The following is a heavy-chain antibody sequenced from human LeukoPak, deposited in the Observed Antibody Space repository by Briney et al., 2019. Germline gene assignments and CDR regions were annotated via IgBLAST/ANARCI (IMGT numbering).Heavy chain of an antibody. J-gene: IGHJ5*02. CDR1: GGTFSSYA. CDR3: ASSKKLRIGGGSWFDP. Sequence: SVKVSCKASGGTFSSYAISWVRQAPGQGLEWMGGIIPIFGTANYAQKFQDRVTITADESTSTAYMELSSLRSEDTAVYYCASSKKLRIGGGSWFDPWGQGTLVTVSS. D-gene: IGHD3-16*01. V-gene: IGHV1-69*13. CDR2: IIPIFGTA.